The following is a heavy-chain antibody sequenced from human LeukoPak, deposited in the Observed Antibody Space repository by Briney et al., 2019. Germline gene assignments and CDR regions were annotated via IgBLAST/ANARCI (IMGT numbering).Heavy chain of an antibody. D-gene: IGHD6-19*01. J-gene: IGHJ4*02. Sequence: GGSLRLSCAASGFTFTTFAMTWVRQAPGKGLEWVSSISGPGGSTYYADSVKGRFTISRDNSRNTLYLQMNSLRAEDTAIYYCAKDHGVAVAGMYYWGQGTLVTVSS. CDR2: ISGPGGST. CDR3: AKDHGVAVAGMYY. V-gene: IGHV3-23*01. CDR1: GFTFTTFA.